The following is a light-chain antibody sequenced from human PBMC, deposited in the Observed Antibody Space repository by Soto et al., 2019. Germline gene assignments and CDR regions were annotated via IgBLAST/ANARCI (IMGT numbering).Light chain of an antibody. Sequence: DIQITQSPSSLSSSVLERFTITCRASQSISSYLNWYQQKPGKAPKLLIYAASSLQSGVPSRFSGSGPGTDFTLTISSLQPEDFATYYCQQSYSTTITFGQGTRLEIK. CDR1: QSISSY. CDR2: AAS. V-gene: IGKV1-39*01. CDR3: QQSYSTTIT. J-gene: IGKJ5*01.